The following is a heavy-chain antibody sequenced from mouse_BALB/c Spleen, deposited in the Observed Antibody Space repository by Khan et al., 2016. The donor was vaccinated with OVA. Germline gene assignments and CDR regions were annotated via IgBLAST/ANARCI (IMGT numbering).Heavy chain of an antibody. CDR2: IDPYNGGS. CDR1: DYSFTDYN. V-gene: IGHV1S135*01. CDR3: ALIYYYGTGFDY. J-gene: IGHJ2*01. D-gene: IGHD1-1*01. Sequence: VQLQQSGPELVKPGASVKVSCKASDYSFTDYNMYWVKQSHGKSIEWIGYIDPYNGGSIYNQKFKGKATLTVDKSYSTAFMHLNRLTSEDPAVYYCALIYYYGTGFDYWGQGTTLTVSS.